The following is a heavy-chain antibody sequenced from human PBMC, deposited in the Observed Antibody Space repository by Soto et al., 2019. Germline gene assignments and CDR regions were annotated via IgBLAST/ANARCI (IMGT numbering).Heavy chain of an antibody. CDR3: VRHARGWYRQSWFDP. D-gene: IGHD6-19*01. J-gene: IGHJ5*02. CDR1: GGSIIRSSYY. Sequence: QLQLQESGPGLVKPSETLSLTCTVSGGSIIRSSYYWGWIRQPPGKGLEWIGSFYFGGSTFYNPLRRSRVLMSVGSAKTQFCREARPATAADTAMFYCVRHARGWYRQSWFDPWGQGTLVSVPS. V-gene: IGHV4-39*01. CDR2: FYFGGST.